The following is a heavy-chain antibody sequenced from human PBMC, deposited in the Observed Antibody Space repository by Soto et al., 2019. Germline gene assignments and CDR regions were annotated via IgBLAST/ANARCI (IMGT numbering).Heavy chain of an antibody. V-gene: IGHV4-59*01. J-gene: IGHJ5*02. CDR2: IHSSGYT. CDR1: GVSIRDYY. CDR3: AKKSAAFXLDP. D-gene: IGHD6-25*01. Sequence: PSETLSLTCTVSGVSIRDYYWIWIRQAPGKGLEWIGYIHSSGYTNYNPSLKSRVVMSIDTSKNLFSLKFNSVTAADTAKYYCAKKSAAFXLDPWGQGTLVTVSS.